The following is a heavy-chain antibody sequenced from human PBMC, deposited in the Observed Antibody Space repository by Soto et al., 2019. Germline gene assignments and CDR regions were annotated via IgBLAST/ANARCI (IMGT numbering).Heavy chain of an antibody. Sequence: QITLKESGPSPVKPTQTLTVTCTFSGFSLSNSGVGVAWIRQPPGKALEWLALIYGDNDKRYSPSLKTRLTITKDTSNTQSVLTVTIMHPVDTATYYCARCTLHDYGDYDPGTSHVFDSWGQGTLVTVSS. V-gene: IGHV2-5*02. CDR2: IYGDNDK. CDR3: ARCTLHDYGDYDPGTSHVFDS. J-gene: IGHJ4*02. CDR1: GFSLSNSGVG. D-gene: IGHD4-17*01.